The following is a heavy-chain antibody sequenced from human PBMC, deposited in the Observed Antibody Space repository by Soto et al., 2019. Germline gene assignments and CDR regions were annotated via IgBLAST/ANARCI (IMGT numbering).Heavy chain of an antibody. V-gene: IGHV1-3*01. CDR2: INAGNGNT. CDR3: ARSSGYYLIDY. D-gene: IGHD3-22*01. Sequence: QVQLVQSGAEVKKPGASVQVSCKASGYTFTSYAMHWVRQATGQRLEWMGWINAGNGNTKYSQKFQGRVTITRDTAASTAYMELSSLRSEDTAVYYCARSSGYYLIDYWGQGTLVTVSS. CDR1: GYTFTSYA. J-gene: IGHJ4*02.